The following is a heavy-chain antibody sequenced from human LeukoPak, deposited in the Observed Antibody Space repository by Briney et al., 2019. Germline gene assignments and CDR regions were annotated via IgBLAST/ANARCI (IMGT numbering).Heavy chain of an antibody. D-gene: IGHD4-23*01. Sequence: PSETLSLTCAVYGGSFSGYYWSWIRQPPGKGLEWIGEINHSGSTNYNPSLKSRVTISVDTSKNQFSLKLSSVTAADTAVYYRARSSRGGNARSSMDVWGKGTTVTVSS. J-gene: IGHJ6*04. CDR2: INHSGST. CDR3: ARSSRGGNARSSMDV. V-gene: IGHV4-34*01. CDR1: GGSFSGYY.